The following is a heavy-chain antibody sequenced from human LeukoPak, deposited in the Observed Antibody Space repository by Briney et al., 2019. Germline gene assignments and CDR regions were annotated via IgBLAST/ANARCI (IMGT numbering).Heavy chain of an antibody. Sequence: GGSLRLSCAASGFTFSTYWMHWVRQAPGKGLVWVSLINSGGDDTRYADSVKGRFTISRDNAKNTLYLQMNSLRAEDTAVYYCARRIGYSSGHSAVYYFDYWGQETLVTVSS. J-gene: IGHJ4*02. D-gene: IGHD6-19*01. V-gene: IGHV3-74*01. CDR3: ARRIGYSSGHSAVYYFDY. CDR1: GFTFSTYW. CDR2: INSGGDDT.